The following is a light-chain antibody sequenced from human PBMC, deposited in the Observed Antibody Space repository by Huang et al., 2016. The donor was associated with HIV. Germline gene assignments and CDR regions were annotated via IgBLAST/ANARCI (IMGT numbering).Light chain of an antibody. Sequence: DIQMTQSPSTLSASVGDRVTIICRASQSVRSWLAWYQQKPGKAPKLLIYQASTLQNGVPSRFSGSGSGTEFTLTISRLQPDDFATYYCQQYSSYIQWTFGQGTKVEI. J-gene: IGKJ1*01. CDR3: QQYSSYIQWT. CDR1: QSVRSW. CDR2: QAS. V-gene: IGKV1-5*03.